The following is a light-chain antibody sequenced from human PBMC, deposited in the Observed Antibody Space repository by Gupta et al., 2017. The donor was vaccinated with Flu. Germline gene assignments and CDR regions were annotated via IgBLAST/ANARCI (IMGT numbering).Light chain of an antibody. V-gene: IGLV3-25*03. Sequence: SYELTQPPSVSVSPGQTARITCSGDALPKQYAYWYQQKPGQAPVLVIYKDTERPSGIPERFSGSGSGTTVTLTISGVQAEDEADYYCQSADSSVTSWVFGGGTKLTVL. CDR3: QSADSSVTSWV. J-gene: IGLJ3*02. CDR2: KDT. CDR1: ALPKQY.